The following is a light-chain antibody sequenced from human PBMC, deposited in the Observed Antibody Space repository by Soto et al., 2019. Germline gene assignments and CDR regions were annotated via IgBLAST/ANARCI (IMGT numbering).Light chain of an antibody. V-gene: IGKV2-28*01. Sequence: DIVMIQSPLSLPVTPGEPASISCRSSQSLLYRYGYHYLDWYVQKPGQSPQLLISLGSSRASGVPDRFSGSGSGTEFTLKISRVEAEDVGLYYCMQALETPRTFCHGTRVEVK. CDR1: QSLLYRYGYHY. J-gene: IGKJ1*01. CDR3: MQALETPRT. CDR2: LGS.